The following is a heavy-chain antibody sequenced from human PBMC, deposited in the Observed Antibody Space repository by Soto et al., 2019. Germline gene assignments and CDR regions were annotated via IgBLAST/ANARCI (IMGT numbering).Heavy chain of an antibody. CDR2: IIPILGIA. D-gene: IGHD3-3*01. Sequence: QVQLVQSGAEVKKPGSSVKVSCEASGGTFSSYTISWVRQAPGQGLEWMGRIIPILGIANYAQKFQGRVTITADKSTSTAYMELSSLRSEDTAVYYCARAPITVFGVVNDYWGQGTLVTVSS. V-gene: IGHV1-69*02. CDR1: GGTFSSYT. J-gene: IGHJ4*02. CDR3: ARAPITVFGVVNDY.